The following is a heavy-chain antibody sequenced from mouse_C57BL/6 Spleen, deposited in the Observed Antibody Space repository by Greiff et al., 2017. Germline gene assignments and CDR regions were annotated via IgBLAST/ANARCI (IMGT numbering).Heavy chain of an antibody. CDR3: TRERNCGGDYFDY. J-gene: IGHJ2*01. V-gene: IGHV5-9-1*02. CDR2: ISSGGDYI. Sequence: EVKVVESGEGLVKPGGSLKLSCAASGFTFSSYAMSWVRQTPEKRLEWVAYISSGGDYIYYADTVKGRFTISRDNARNTLYLQMSSLKSEDTAMYYCTRERNCGGDYFDYWGQGTTLTVSS. CDR1: GFTFSSYA. D-gene: IGHD4-1*01.